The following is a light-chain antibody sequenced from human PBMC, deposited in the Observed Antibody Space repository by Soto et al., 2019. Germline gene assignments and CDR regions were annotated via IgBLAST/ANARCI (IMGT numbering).Light chain of an antibody. J-gene: IGKJ1*01. V-gene: IGKV3-15*01. Sequence: EIVMTQSPATLSVSPGERATLSCRASQSVSSNLAWYQHKPGQAPRLLMYGASTRATGISVRFSGSGSGTEFTLTISSLQSEDFAVYYCQQYNNWPRTFCQWTKVEIK. CDR3: QQYNNWPRT. CDR1: QSVSSN. CDR2: GAS.